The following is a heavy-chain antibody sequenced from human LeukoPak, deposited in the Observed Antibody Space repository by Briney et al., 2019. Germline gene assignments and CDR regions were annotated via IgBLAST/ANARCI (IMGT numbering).Heavy chain of an antibody. D-gene: IGHD6-13*01. J-gene: IGHJ4*02. CDR1: GFTFDDYA. CDR3: AKDPYSSSWDGGNYFDY. CDR2: ISWNSGSI. V-gene: IGHV3-9*01. Sequence: PGRSLRLSCAASGFTFDDYAMHLVRQAPGKGLEWVSGISWNSGSIGYADSVKGRFTISRDNAKNSLYLQMNSLRAEDTALYYCAKDPYSSSWDGGNYFDYWGQGTLVTVSS.